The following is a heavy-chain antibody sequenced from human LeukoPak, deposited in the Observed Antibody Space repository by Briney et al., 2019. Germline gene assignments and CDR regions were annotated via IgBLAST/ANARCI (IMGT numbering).Heavy chain of an antibody. CDR3: ARGYSSSVIDDAFDI. CDR2: ISVSSSYT. J-gene: IGHJ3*02. CDR1: GFTFDDYT. D-gene: IGHD6-13*01. Sequence: GRSLRLSCAASGFTFDDYTMNWVRQAPGKGLEWVSSISVSSSYTYYADSVKGRFTISRDDAKNALYLQMNSLRAEDTAVCYCARGYSSSVIDDAFDIWGQGTTVTVSS. V-gene: IGHV3-21*01.